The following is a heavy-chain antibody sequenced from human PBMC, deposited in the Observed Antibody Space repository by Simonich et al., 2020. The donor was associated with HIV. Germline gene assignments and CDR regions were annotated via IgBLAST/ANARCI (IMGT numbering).Heavy chain of an antibody. V-gene: IGHV1-2*02. D-gene: IGHD2-8*02. J-gene: IGHJ3*02. CDR3: ATGLGVLGDCDAFDI. CDR1: GYTFTSYA. CDR2: INPNSGDT. Sequence: QVQLVQSGSELKKPGASVKVSCKASGYTFTSYAMNWVRQAPGQGLEWMGWINPNSGDTYFAQKFQGRGTMTRDTSISTAYMALSRLRSDDTAVYYCATGLGVLGDCDAFDIWGQGTMVSVSS.